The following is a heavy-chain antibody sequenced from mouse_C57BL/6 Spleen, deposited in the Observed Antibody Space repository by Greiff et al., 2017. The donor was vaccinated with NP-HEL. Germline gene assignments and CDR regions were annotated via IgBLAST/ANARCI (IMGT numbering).Heavy chain of an antibody. V-gene: IGHV1-76*01. CDR3: ARSYYGSSSPFDY. J-gene: IGHJ2*01. CDR1: GYTFTDYY. CDR2: IYPGSGNT. D-gene: IGHD1-1*01. Sequence: VQLQQSGAELVRPGASVKLSCKASGYTFTDYYINWVKQRPGQGLEWIARIYPGSGNTYYNEKFKGKATLTAEKSSSTAYMQLSSLTSEDSAVYFCARSYYGSSSPFDYWGQGTTLTVSS.